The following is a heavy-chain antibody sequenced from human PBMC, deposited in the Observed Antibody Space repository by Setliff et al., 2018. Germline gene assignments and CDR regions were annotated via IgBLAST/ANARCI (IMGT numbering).Heavy chain of an antibody. J-gene: IGHJ4*02. CDR2: MSPVYGIA. V-gene: IGHV1-18*01. D-gene: IGHD5-12*01. Sequence: VKVSCKTSGYAFITFGMSWVRQAPGQGLEWMGWMSPVYGIANYARKFQGRVTLTADTSTTTAYLELTSLKSDDTAVYYCVRGPGPSVVVAMPFDRWGQGTLVTVSS. CDR1: GYAFITFG. CDR3: VRGPGPSVVVAMPFDR.